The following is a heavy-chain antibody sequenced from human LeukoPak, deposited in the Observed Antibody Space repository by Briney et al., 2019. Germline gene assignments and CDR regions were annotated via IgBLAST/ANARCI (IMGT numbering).Heavy chain of an antibody. D-gene: IGHD4-11*01. J-gene: IGHJ4*02. CDR1: GFTFSSNY. CDR2: NIGGST. CDR3: AARTIEVTIDY. V-gene: IGHV3-66*01. Sequence: QAGGSLRLSCAAFGFTFSSNYMSWVRQAPGKGLEWVSINIGGSTYYVYTVKGRFTISRDKSKNTLYLQMNSLRAEDTAVYYCAARTIEVTIDYWGQGTLVTVSS.